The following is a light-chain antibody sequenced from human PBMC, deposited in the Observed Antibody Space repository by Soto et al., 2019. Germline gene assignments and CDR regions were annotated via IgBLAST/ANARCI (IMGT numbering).Light chain of an antibody. CDR1: SSDVGGYNY. V-gene: IGLV2-14*01. Sequence: QSALPQPASVSGSPGQSITISCTGTSSDVGGYNYVSWYQQHPGKAPKLMIYEVSNRPSGVSNRFSGSKSGNTASLTISGLQAEDEADDYCSSYTSSSTLVFGGGTQLTVL. CDR3: SSYTSSSTLV. J-gene: IGLJ3*02. CDR2: EVS.